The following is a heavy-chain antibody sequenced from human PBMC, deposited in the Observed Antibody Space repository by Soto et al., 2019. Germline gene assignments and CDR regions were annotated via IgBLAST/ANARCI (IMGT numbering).Heavy chain of an antibody. Sequence: ASVKVSCKASGYTFSTYYIHWVRQAPGQGLEWMGIINPSGGSTNYAQKFQGRVTMARDTSTSTVYMELSSLRSEDTAVYYCAGSGYTYGYSSPCIGYWGQ. CDR3: AGSGYTYGYSSPCIGY. J-gene: IGHJ4*02. V-gene: IGHV1-46*01. CDR1: GYTFSTYY. D-gene: IGHD5-18*01. CDR2: INPSGGST.